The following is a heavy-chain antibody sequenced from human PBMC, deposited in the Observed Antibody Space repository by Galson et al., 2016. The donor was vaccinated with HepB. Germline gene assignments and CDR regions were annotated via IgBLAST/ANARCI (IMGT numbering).Heavy chain of an antibody. V-gene: IGHV4-59*01. CDR3: ARDRYSDNSGFRRFDY. J-gene: IGHJ4*02. D-gene: IGHD3-22*01. CDR2: IYFRGTT. Sequence: SENLSLTCNVSGGPITDYYWSWIRQPPGKGLEWIGYIYFRGTTNYHPSLESRVTISVDTYKNQFSLKLTSVTAADPAVYYCARDRYSDNSGFRRFDYWGRGTLVSVSS. CDR1: GGPITDYY.